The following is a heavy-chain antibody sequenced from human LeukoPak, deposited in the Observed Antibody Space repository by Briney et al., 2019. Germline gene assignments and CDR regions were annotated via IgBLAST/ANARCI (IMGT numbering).Heavy chain of an antibody. D-gene: IGHD2-15*01. Sequence: GESLKISCKGSGYSFTSYWIGWVRQMPGKGLEWMGIIYPGDSDTRYSPSFQGQVTISADKSISTAYLQWSSLKASDTAMYYCARGGYCSGGSCQSVNWFDPWGQGTLVTVSS. CDR1: GYSFTSYW. CDR3: ARGGYCSGGSCQSVNWFDP. CDR2: IYPGDSDT. J-gene: IGHJ5*02. V-gene: IGHV5-51*01.